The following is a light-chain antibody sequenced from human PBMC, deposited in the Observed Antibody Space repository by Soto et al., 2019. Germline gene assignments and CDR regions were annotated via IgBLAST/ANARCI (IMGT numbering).Light chain of an antibody. Sequence: QSVLTQPASVSGSPGQSITISCTGTSSDVGGYNYVSWYQQLPGEAPRLMIYEVSNRPSGVSNRFSGSKSGNTASLTISGLQAEDEADYYCSSYRSSSTLYVFGTGTKVTVL. CDR3: SSYRSSSTLYV. CDR2: EVS. J-gene: IGLJ1*01. V-gene: IGLV2-14*01. CDR1: SSDVGGYNY.